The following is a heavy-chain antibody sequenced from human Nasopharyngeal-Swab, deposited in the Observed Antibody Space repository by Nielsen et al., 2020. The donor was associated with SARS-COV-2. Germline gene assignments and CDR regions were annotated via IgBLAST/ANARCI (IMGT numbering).Heavy chain of an antibody. CDR1: GFTFSSYW. CDR2: ITPGGSSP. CDR3: ARDRSADLDY. J-gene: IGHJ4*02. D-gene: IGHD2-2*01. Sequence: GGSLRLSCAAPGFTFSSYWMHWVRQAPGKGLVWVSRITPGGSSPSYADSVQGRFTISRDNAKNSLYLQMNSLRDEDTAVYYCARDRSADLDYWGQGTLVTVSS. V-gene: IGHV3-74*01.